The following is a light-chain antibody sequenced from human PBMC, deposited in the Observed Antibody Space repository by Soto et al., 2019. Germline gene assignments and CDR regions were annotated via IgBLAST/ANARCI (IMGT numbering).Light chain of an antibody. CDR1: QSISDT. V-gene: IGKV3-15*01. CDR3: QHYNNWPPWT. J-gene: IGKJ1*01. Sequence: EIVMTQSPATLSVSPGGRATLSCRASQSISDTLAWYQQKPGQAPRLLIYGASKRATGFPARFSGSGSGTEFTLTISTLQSEDFAIYYCQHYNNWPPWTFGQGTKVDIK. CDR2: GAS.